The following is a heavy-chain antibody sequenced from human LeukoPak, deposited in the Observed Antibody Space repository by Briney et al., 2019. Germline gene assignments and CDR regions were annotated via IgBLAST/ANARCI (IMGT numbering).Heavy chain of an antibody. V-gene: IGHV4-59*01. J-gene: IGHJ1*01. D-gene: IGHD2-21*01. CDR3: ATFRPGGYFHN. Sequence: SETLSFTCTVSGGSISSYYWSWIRQPPGKRLQWIGYVSYTGSTNYDASLKSRVTVSVDTSKNQFSLKLTSVTAADTAVYYCATFRPGGYFHNWGQGTLVTVSS. CDR1: GGSISSYY. CDR2: VSYTGST.